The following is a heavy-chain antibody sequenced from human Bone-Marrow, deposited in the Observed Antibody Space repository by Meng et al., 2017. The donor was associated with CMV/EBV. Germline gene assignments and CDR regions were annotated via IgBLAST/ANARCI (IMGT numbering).Heavy chain of an antibody. D-gene: IGHD1-26*01. Sequence: GGSLRLSCAASGFTFSSYGMHWVRQAPGKGLEWVAFIRYDGSNKYYADSVKGRFTISRDNSKNTLYLQMNSLRAEDTAVYYCAKDLLSGSYPENAFEIWGRGTMVTVSS. V-gene: IGHV3-30*02. CDR3: AKDLLSGSYPENAFEI. CDR2: IRYDGSNK. CDR1: GFTFSSYG. J-gene: IGHJ3*02.